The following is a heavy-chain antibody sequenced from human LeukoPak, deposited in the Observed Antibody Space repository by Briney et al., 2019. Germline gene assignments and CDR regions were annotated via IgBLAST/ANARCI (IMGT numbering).Heavy chain of an antibody. CDR1: GGSISGTSYY. Sequence: SETLSLTCTVSGGSISGTSYYWGWIRQPPGKGLGWIGSIYYSGSTYYNPSLKSRVTISVDKSKNQFSLKLSSVTAADTAVYYCARAIGGNYGSGSYTHWGQGTLVTVSS. V-gene: IGHV4-39*07. J-gene: IGHJ4*02. CDR3: ARAIGGNYGSGSYTH. CDR2: IYYSGST. D-gene: IGHD3-10*01.